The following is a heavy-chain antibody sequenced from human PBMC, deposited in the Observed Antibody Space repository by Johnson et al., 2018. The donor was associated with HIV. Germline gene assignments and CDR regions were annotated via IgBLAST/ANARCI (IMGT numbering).Heavy chain of an antibody. CDR3: AKDMRYSGRHGAFDI. Sequence: VQLVESGGGVVQPGGSLRLSCAASGFTFDDYAMHWVRQAPGKGLEWVSGISWNSGSIAYADSVKGRFTISRDNAKNSLYLQMNSLRAEDTALYYCAKDMRYSGRHGAFDIWGQGTMVTVSS. D-gene: IGHD1-26*01. CDR2: ISWNSGSI. V-gene: IGHV3-9*01. CDR1: GFTFDDYA. J-gene: IGHJ3*02.